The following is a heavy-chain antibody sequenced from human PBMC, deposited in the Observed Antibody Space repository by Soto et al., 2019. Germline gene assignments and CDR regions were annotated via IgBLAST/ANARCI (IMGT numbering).Heavy chain of an antibody. V-gene: IGHV2-5*02. CDR3: AHKSYGSEYNWFDP. Sequence: QITLKESGPTLVKPTQTLTLTCTFSGFSLSTSGVGVGWIRQPPGKALEWLALIYWDDDKRYSPSLKSRLTITKDTSQNQVVLTMTNMDPVDTATYYCAHKSYGSEYNWFDPWGQGTLVTVSS. CDR1: GFSLSTSGVG. D-gene: IGHD3-10*01. CDR2: IYWDDDK. J-gene: IGHJ5*02.